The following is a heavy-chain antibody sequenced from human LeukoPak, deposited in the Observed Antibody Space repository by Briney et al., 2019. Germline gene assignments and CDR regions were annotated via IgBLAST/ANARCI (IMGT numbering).Heavy chain of an antibody. CDR1: GFAVSSNY. Sequence: PGGSLRLSCAASGFAVSSNYMSWVRQAPGKGLEWVSVIYSGSNIHYTESVKGRLTISRDNSRNTLYLQMNSLRVEDTAVYYCARNLGATGPHDAFDIWGQGTMVTVSS. CDR3: ARNLGATGPHDAFDI. CDR2: IYSGSNI. J-gene: IGHJ3*02. D-gene: IGHD1-26*01. V-gene: IGHV3-53*01.